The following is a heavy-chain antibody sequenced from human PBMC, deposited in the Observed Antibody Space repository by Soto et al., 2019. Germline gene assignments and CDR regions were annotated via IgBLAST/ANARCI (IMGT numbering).Heavy chain of an antibody. Sequence: QVQLVQSGAEVKKPGSSVKVSCKASGGTFSSYAISWVRQAPGQGLEWMGGIIPIFGTANYAQKFQGRVTITADESTSTAYMGLSSLRSEDTAVYYCARSIAAAGTVGNWFDPWGQGTLVTVSS. CDR2: IIPIFGTA. J-gene: IGHJ5*02. V-gene: IGHV1-69*12. CDR3: ARSIAAAGTVGNWFDP. D-gene: IGHD6-13*01. CDR1: GGTFSSYA.